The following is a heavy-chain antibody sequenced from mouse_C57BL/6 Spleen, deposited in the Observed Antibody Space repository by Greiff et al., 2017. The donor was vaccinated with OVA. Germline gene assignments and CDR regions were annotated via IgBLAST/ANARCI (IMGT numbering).Heavy chain of an antibody. D-gene: IGHD2-4*01. CDR2: IYPGNSDT. CDR1: GYTFTSYW. V-gene: IGHV1-5*01. Sequence: EVQLQQSGTVLARPGASVKMSCKTSGYTFTSYWMHWVKQRPGQGLEWIGAIYPGNSDTSYNQKFKGKAKLTAVTSASTAYMELSSLTNEDSAVYYCTRDMDGGLPFAYWGQGTLVTVSA. J-gene: IGHJ3*01. CDR3: TRDMDGGLPFAY.